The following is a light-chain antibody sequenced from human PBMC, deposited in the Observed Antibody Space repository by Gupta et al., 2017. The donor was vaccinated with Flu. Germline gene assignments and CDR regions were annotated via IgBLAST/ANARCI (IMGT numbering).Light chain of an antibody. V-gene: IGLV4-69*01. J-gene: IGLJ2*01. CDR1: SGHSDYA. CDR2: VNVDGTH. CDR3: QTWGAGIV. Sequence: SVKLTCTLSSGHSDYAIAWHQQQPEKGPRFLMKVNVDGTHSKGDEIPNHFSCSSSGAERYLTISSLQSEDEADYYCQTWGAGIVFGGGTKVTVL.